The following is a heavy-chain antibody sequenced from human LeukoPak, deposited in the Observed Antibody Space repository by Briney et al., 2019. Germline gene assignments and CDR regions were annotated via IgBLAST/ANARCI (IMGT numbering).Heavy chain of an antibody. V-gene: IGHV4-4*07. CDR1: GGSISSYY. J-gene: IGHJ4*02. CDR3: ARENSGSYREFDY. CDR2: IYTSGST. D-gene: IGHD1-26*01. Sequence: SETLSLTCTVSGGSISSYYWSWIRQPAGKGLEWIGRIYTSGSTNYNPSLKSRVSMSVDTSKNQFSLKLSSVTAPDTAVFYCARENSGSYREFDYWGQGTLVTVSS.